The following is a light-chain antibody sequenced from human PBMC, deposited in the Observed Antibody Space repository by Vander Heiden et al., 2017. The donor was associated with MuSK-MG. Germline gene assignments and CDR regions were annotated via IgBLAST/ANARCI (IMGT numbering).Light chain of an antibody. J-gene: IGKJ4*01. Sequence: DIQMTQSPSSLSASVGDRVTITCRASQSISSYLNWYQQKPGKAPKLLIYAASILQTRVPSRFSGSGSRTDFTLTISRLQPEDFATYYSQQSDSTPHTFGGGTKVEIK. CDR3: QQSDSTPHT. CDR2: AAS. V-gene: IGKV1-39*01. CDR1: QSISSY.